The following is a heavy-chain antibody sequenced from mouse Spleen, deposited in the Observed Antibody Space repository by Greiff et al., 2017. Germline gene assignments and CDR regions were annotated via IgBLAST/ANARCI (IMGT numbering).Heavy chain of an antibody. V-gene: IGHV1-39*01. J-gene: IGHJ1*03. D-gene: IGHD1-1*01. CDR2: INPNYGTT. CDR1: GYSFTDYN. CDR3: ARWRTYGSSWYFDV. Sequence: EVQLQESGPELVKPGASVKISCKASGYSFTDYNMNWVKQSNGKSLEWIGVINPNYGTTSYNQKFKGKATLTVDQSSSTAYMQLNSLTSEDSAVYYCARWRTYGSSWYFDVWGTGTTVTVSS.